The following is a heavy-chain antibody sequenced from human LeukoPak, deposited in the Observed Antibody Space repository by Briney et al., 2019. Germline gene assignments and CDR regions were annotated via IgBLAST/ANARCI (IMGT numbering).Heavy chain of an antibody. CDR2: INHSGST. V-gene: IGHV4-34*01. CDR1: GGSFSGYY. D-gene: IGHD2-15*01. J-gene: IGHJ4*02. CDR3: ARLWSTDCSGGTCPHQPNY. Sequence: SETLSLTCAVYGGSFSGYYWSWIRQPPGKELEWIGEINHSGSTNYNPSLKSRVTISVDTSKNQFSLKLSSVTAADTAVYYCARLWSTDCSGGTCPHQPNYWGQGTLVTVSS.